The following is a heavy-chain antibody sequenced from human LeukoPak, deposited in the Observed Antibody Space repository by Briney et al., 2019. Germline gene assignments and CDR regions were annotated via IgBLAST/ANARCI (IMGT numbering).Heavy chain of an antibody. J-gene: IGHJ6*03. D-gene: IGHD6-19*01. Sequence: PGGSLRLSCTASGFTFSTYSMNWVRQAPGKGPEWVASISDRGTYIYYAGSVKGRFTISRDNAKNSLYLQMNSLRAEDTAVYYCARVAVRRNYMDVWGKGTTVTVSS. CDR2: ISDRGTYI. V-gene: IGHV3-21*01. CDR1: GFTFSTYS. CDR3: ARVAVRRNYMDV.